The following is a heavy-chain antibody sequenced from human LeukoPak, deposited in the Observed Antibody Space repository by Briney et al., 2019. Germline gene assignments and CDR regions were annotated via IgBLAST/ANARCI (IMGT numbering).Heavy chain of an antibody. V-gene: IGHV3-7*01. D-gene: IGHD3-22*01. Sequence: GGSLRLSCAASGFTFSHFWMSWVRQAPGKGLEWVANIKQEGSEKYYVDSVKGRFTISRDHAKNSLFLQMNSLRAADPAVYYCARGGFHYDSSGYSSFYHWGQGALVTVSS. CDR3: ARGGFHYDSSGYSSFYH. CDR1: GFTFSHFW. CDR2: IKQEGSEK. J-gene: IGHJ4*01.